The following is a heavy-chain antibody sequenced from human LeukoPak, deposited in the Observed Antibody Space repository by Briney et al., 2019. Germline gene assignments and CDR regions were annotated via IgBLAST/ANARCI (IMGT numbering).Heavy chain of an antibody. D-gene: IGHD1-14*01. CDR2: IKSKTDGGTT. J-gene: IGHJ5*02. CDR1: GFTLSNAW. Sequence: PGESLRLSCAVSGFTLSNAWMSCVRQAPGKGLERVGRIKSKTDGGTTDYAAPVKGRFTISRDDSKNTLYLQMNSLKTEDTAVYYCKVTTPFDPWGQGTLVTVSS. CDR3: KVTTPFDP. V-gene: IGHV3-15*01.